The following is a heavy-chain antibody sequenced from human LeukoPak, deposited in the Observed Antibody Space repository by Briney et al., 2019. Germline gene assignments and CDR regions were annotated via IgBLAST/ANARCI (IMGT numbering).Heavy chain of an antibody. CDR3: AKLALTVFSQISDIFDY. J-gene: IGHJ4*02. V-gene: IGHV3-30*18. D-gene: IGHD3-9*01. Sequence: PGRSLRLSCAASGFTFSSYGIHGVRQAPGKGLEWVAVISYDGRNKYYAGSVKGRFTISRDNSKNTLYLHMNSLRAEDTAVYYCAKLALTVFSQISDIFDYWGQGTLVTVSS. CDR2: ISYDGRNK. CDR1: GFTFSSYG.